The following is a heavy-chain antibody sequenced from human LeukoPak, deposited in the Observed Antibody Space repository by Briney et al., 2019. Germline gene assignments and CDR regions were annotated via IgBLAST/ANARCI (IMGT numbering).Heavy chain of an antibody. D-gene: IGHD4-11*01. J-gene: IGHJ6*03. CDR3: ATAYSNYPLVLSYYYYMDV. CDR1: GFTFSSYS. Sequence: GGSLRLACAASGFTFSSYSMNWVRQAPGKGLEWVSSISSSSSYIYYADSVKGRFTISRDNAKNSLYLQMNSLRAEDTAVYYCATAYSNYPLVLSYYYYMDVWGKGTTVTVSS. V-gene: IGHV3-21*01. CDR2: ISSSSSYI.